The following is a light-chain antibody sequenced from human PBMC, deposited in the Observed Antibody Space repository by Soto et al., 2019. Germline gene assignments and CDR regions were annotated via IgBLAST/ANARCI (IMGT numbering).Light chain of an antibody. CDR2: VAS. Sequence: ESVLTQSPGTLSLSPGERATLSCRASQSVSSSYLAWYQQKPGQAPRLLIYVASSRATGIPDRFSGSGSGTDFNLTISRLEPEDFAVYYCQQYGSSPTTFGQGTKVDIK. CDR3: QQYGSSPTT. CDR1: QSVSSSY. V-gene: IGKV3-20*01. J-gene: IGKJ1*01.